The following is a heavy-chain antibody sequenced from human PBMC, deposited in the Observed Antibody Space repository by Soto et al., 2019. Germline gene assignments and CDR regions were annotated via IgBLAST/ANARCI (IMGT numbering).Heavy chain of an antibody. CDR1: GGSISSGGYY. Sequence: QVQLQESGPGLVKPSQTLSLTCTVSGGSISSGGYYWSWIRQHPGKGLECIGYIYYSGSTYYNPSLKSRVTISVDTSENQCSLKLSSVTAADTAMYYCARYGSGTYYPTTFDFWGQGTLVTVSS. D-gene: IGHD3-10*01. V-gene: IGHV4-31*03. J-gene: IGHJ4*02. CDR2: IYYSGST. CDR3: ARYGSGTYYPTTFDF.